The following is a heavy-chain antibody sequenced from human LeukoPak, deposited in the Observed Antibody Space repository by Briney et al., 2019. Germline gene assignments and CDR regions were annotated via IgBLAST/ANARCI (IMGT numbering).Heavy chain of an antibody. Sequence: PSETLSLTCTVSGGSISSSSYYWVWIRQPPGKGLEWIGSIYYSGSTYYNPSLKSRVTISVDTSKNQFSLKLSSVTAADTAVYYCARDLDAIGGAMLDYWGQGTLVTVSS. D-gene: IGHD3-16*01. CDR3: ARDLDAIGGAMLDY. CDR1: GGSISSSSYY. V-gene: IGHV4-39*07. CDR2: IYYSGST. J-gene: IGHJ4*02.